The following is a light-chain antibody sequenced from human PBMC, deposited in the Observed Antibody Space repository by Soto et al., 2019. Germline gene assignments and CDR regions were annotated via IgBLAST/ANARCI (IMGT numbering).Light chain of an antibody. V-gene: IGLV2-23*01. CDR1: TSDVGGYNL. J-gene: IGLJ1*01. CDR2: EGT. Sequence: QSVLAQPASVSGSPGQSITISCSGTTSDVGGYNLVSWYQQHTAKAPKLLIYEGTQRPSGVSSRFSGSKSGNTASLTISGLEVEDEADYCCCSYESSSAYVFGTGTKVTVL. CDR3: CSYESSSAYV.